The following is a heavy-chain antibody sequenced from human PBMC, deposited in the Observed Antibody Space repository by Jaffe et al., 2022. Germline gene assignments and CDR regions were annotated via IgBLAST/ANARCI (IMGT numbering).Heavy chain of an antibody. V-gene: IGHV3-23*01. CDR3: ARDYGDYGYHFDY. Sequence: EVQLLESGGGLVQPGGSLRLSCAASGFTFSSYAMSWVRQAPGKGLEWVSAISGSGGSTYYADSVKGRFTISRDNSKNTLYLQMNSLRAEDTAVYYCARDYGDYGYHFDYWGQGTLVTVSS. CDR1: GFTFSSYA. J-gene: IGHJ4*02. CDR2: ISGSGGST. D-gene: IGHD4-17*01.